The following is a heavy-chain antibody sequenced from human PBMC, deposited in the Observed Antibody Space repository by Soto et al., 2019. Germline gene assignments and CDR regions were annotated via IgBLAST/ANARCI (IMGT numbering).Heavy chain of an antibody. D-gene: IGHD6-13*01. CDR1: GYSLSSYW. J-gene: IGHJ6*02. CDR2: IYPGDSDT. CDR3: ARTSAGGKYYYGMDV. Sequence: GESLKISCKGSGYSLSSYWIGWVRQMPGKGLEWMGIIYPGDSDTRYSPSFQGQVTISADKSISTAYLQWSSLKASDTAMYYCARTSAGGKYYYGMDVWGQGTTVTVSS. V-gene: IGHV5-51*01.